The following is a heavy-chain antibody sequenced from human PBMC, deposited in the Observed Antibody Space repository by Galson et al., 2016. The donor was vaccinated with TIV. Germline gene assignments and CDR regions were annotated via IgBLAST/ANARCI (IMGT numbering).Heavy chain of an antibody. J-gene: IGHJ6*02. CDR1: GFTVSGNY. Sequence: SLRLSCAASGFTVSGNYMTWVRQAPGKGPEWVSLIYSGGSTTYADSVKGRFTISRDNFKNTVYLQMNSLRADDTAVYYCARDRRHCGNECYLYYYYGMDVWGQGTTVTVSS. D-gene: IGHD2-21*01. CDR2: IYSGGST. CDR3: ARDRRHCGNECYLYYYYGMDV. V-gene: IGHV3-66*02.